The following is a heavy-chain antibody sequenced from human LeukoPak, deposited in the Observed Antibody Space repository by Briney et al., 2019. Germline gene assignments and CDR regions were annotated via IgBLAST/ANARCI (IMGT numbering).Heavy chain of an antibody. CDR1: GFTLSSYA. V-gene: IGHV3-23*01. CDR2: ISGSGDRT. J-gene: IGHJ4*02. CDR3: AKVPYDSNGYYYAGIYYFDY. D-gene: IGHD3-22*01. Sequence: GGSLRLSCAASGFTLSSYAMSWVRQAPGKGLEWVSTISGSGDRTYYADSVKGRFTISRDNSKNTLYLQMNSLRAEDTAVYYCAKVPYDSNGYYYAGIYYFDYWGQGTLVTVSS.